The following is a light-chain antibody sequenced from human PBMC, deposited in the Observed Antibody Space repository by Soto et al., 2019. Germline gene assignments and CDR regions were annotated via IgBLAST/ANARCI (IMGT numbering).Light chain of an antibody. CDR1: QSIGNY. CDR2: DVF. Sequence: EIVLTQAPATLSLSPGERATLSCRASQSIGNYIAWYQQKPGQAPRLLVYDVFNRATGIPARVRGRGPGTAFTLTISSLEPEDFAVYYCLQRAAWPWTFGQGTKVEVK. CDR3: LQRAAWPWT. V-gene: IGKV3-11*01. J-gene: IGKJ1*01.